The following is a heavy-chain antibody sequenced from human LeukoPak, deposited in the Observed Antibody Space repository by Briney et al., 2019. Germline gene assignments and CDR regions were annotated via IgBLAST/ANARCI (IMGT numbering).Heavy chain of an antibody. J-gene: IGHJ6*02. CDR3: ARGKHKDIVVVPAAPYYYYGMDV. CDR2: IKQDGSEK. D-gene: IGHD2-2*01. V-gene: IGHV3-7*01. Sequence: GSLRLSCTASGFTFSSYWMSWVRQAPGKGLEWVANIKQDGSEKYSVDSVKGRFTISRDNAKNSLYLQMNSLRAEDTAVYYCARGKHKDIVVVPAAPYYYYGMDVWGHGTTVTVSS. CDR1: GFTFSSYW.